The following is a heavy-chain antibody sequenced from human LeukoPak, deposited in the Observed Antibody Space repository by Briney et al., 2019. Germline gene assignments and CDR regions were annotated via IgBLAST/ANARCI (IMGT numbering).Heavy chain of an antibody. D-gene: IGHD3-22*01. CDR3: AILDYYDSSGYYSRYFQH. J-gene: IGHJ1*01. CDR1: GGTFSSYT. Sequence: SVKVSCKASGGTFSSYTISWVRQAPGQGLEWMGRIIPILGIANYAQKFQGRVTITAGKSTSTAYMELSSLRSEDTAVYYCAILDYYDSSGYYSRYFQHWGQGTLVTVSS. CDR2: IIPILGIA. V-gene: IGHV1-69*02.